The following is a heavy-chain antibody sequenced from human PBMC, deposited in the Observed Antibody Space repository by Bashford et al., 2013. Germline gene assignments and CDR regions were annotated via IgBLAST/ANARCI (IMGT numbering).Heavy chain of an antibody. J-gene: IGHJ5*02. CDR2: IHYSGST. CDR1: GGSISSVVNT. D-gene: IGHD4-17*01. CDR3: ARDTGNDYGDYSGGLWFDP. Sequence: SETLSLTCTVSGGSISSVVNTGAGSASTPGKGLEWIGYIHYSGSTDYNPSLKSRVTISVDTAKNQFSLKLRSVTAADTAVYYCARDTGNDYGDYSGGLWFDPWGQGTLVTVSS. V-gene: IGHV4-31*03.